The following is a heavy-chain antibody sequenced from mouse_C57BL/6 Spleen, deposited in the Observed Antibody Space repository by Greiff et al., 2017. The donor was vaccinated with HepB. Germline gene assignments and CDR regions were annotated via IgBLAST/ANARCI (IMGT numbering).Heavy chain of an antibody. CDR1: GYTFTDYY. J-gene: IGHJ4*01. D-gene: IGHD1-1*01. Sequence: QVQLQQSGAELVRPGASVKLSCKASGYTFTDYYINWVKQRPGQGLEWIARIYPGSGNTYYNEKFKGKATLTAEKSSSTAYMQLSSLTSEDSAVYFCATITTVVAHYAMDYWGQGTSVTVSS. V-gene: IGHV1-76*01. CDR2: IYPGSGNT. CDR3: ATITTVVAHYAMDY.